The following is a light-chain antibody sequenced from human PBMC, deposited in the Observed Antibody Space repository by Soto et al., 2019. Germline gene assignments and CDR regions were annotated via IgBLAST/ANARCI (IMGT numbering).Light chain of an antibody. CDR1: QTVSIN. V-gene: IGKV3-15*01. CDR2: GAS. J-gene: IGKJ1*01. Sequence: ERVMTQSPATLSVSPGERATLSCRASQTVSINLAWYQQKPGQAPRLLIYGASTRATGVPARFSGSGSVTEFTLTISSLQSEDFAVYYCQQYNNWLGTFGQGTKVDIK. CDR3: QQYNNWLGT.